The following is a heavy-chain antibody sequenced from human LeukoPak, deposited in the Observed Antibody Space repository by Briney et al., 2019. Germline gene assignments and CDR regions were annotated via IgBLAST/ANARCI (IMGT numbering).Heavy chain of an antibody. V-gene: IGHV3-74*01. D-gene: IGHD3-22*01. J-gene: IGHJ1*01. Sequence: GGSLRLSCEASGFTFSRYWMNWIRQAPGKGLVWVSRIKSDGKTNYAASVKGRFTISRDNAKNTVSLQLDSLRAEDTGVYYCARAPSEVGGYYPEYFRHWGQGSLVTVSS. CDR1: GFTFSRYW. CDR3: ARAPSEVGGYYPEYFRH. CDR2: IKSDGKT.